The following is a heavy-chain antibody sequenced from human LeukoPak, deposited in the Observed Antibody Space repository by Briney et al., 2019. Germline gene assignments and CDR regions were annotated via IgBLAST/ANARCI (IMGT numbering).Heavy chain of an antibody. V-gene: IGHV3-74*01. CDR2: INSDGSST. J-gene: IGHJ3*02. D-gene: IGHD1-26*01. Sequence: GGSLRLSCAASGFTFSSYWMHWVPQAPGKGLVWVSRINSDGSSTSYADSVKGRFTISRDNAKNTLYLQMNSLRAEDTAVYYCARDQLPGSYLSRDAFDIWGQGTMVTVSS. CDR3: ARDQLPGSYLSRDAFDI. CDR1: GFTFSSYW.